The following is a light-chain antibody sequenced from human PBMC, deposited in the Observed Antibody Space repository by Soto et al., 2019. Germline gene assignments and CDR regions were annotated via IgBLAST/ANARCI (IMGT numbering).Light chain of an antibody. J-gene: IGKJ1*01. CDR3: QDYGTSRA. CDR2: GAS. V-gene: IGKV3-20*01. CDR1: QSVSSSS. Sequence: EIVLTQSPGTLSLSPGERATLSCRASQSVSSSSLAWYQQRPGQAPRLLIYGASSRTTAIPDRFSGSGSGTDFTLTISRLEPEDFAVYYCQDYGTSRAFGQGTKVDIK.